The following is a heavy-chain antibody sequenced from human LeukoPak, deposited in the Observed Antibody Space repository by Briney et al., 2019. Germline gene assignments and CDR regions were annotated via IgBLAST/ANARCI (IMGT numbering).Heavy chain of an antibody. CDR3: AREDGGKIDY. CDR1: GFTFNIYE. CDR2: ISSSSSTI. J-gene: IGHJ4*02. V-gene: IGHV3-48*03. D-gene: IGHD4-23*01. Sequence: GGSLRLSCAASGFTFNIYEMNWVRQAPGKGLEWVSYISSSSSTIYYADSVKGRFTISGDNAKNSLYLQMNSLRDEDTAVYYCAREDGGKIDYWGQGTLVTVSS.